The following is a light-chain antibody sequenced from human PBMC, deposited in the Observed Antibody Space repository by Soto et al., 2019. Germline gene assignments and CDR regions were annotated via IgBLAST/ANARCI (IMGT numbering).Light chain of an antibody. Sequence: QLVLTRQPSVSGAPGQRVTISCTGSSSNIGSGYDVHWYQQLPGTAPKLLIYGNSNRPSGVPDRFSGSKSGTSASLAITGLQAEDEADYYCQSYDSSLSGYVFGTGTKVTVL. V-gene: IGLV1-40*01. J-gene: IGLJ1*01. CDR2: GNS. CDR3: QSYDSSLSGYV. CDR1: SSNIGSGYD.